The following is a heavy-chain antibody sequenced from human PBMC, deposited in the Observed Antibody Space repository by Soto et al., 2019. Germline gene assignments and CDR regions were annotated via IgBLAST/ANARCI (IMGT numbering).Heavy chain of an antibody. V-gene: IGHV4-59*01. CDR3: ARDYGAGSYGIEY. CDR2: IHNSGTT. D-gene: IGHD3-10*01. CDR1: GASINTYY. J-gene: IGHJ4*02. Sequence: QVRLQESGPGLVKPSETLSLTCTVSGASINTYYWAWIRQLPGKGLEWIGYIHNSGTTDYKPSLKSRVTMSVDTSKSQFSLKLSSVTAADTAVYYCARDYGAGSYGIEYWGQGTLVIVSS.